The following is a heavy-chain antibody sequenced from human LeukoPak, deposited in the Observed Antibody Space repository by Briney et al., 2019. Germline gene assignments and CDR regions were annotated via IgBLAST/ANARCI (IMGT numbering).Heavy chain of an antibody. CDR2: IDQDGSEK. V-gene: IGHV3-7*01. J-gene: IGHJ1*01. Sequence: PGGSLRLSCAASGFTFSNYWMTWVRQAPGKGLEWVANIDQDGSEKNYVDSVKGRFTISRDNAKNSVYPQMNSLRDDDTAVYYCAIMTTYYDSSGYYPFQHWGQGTLVTVSS. CDR3: AIMTTYYDSSGYYPFQH. CDR1: GFTFSNYW. D-gene: IGHD3-22*01.